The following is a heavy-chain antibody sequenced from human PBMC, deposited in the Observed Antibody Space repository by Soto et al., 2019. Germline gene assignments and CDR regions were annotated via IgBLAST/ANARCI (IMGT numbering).Heavy chain of an antibody. V-gene: IGHV1-69*13. CDR2: IIPIFGTA. CDR3: ARGPAMGYYYYGMDV. J-gene: IGHJ6*02. CDR1: GGTFSSYA. D-gene: IGHD5-18*01. Sequence: GASVKVSCKASGGTFSSYAISWVRQAPGQGLEWMGGIIPIFGTANYAQKFQGRVTITADESTSTAYMELSSLRSEDTAVYYCARGPAMGYYYYGMDVWGQGTTVTVSS.